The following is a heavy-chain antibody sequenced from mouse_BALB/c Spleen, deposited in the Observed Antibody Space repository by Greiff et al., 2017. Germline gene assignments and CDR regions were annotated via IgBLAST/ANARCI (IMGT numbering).Heavy chain of an antibody. J-gene: IGHJ3*01. CDR1: GFTFSSFG. V-gene: IGHV5-17*02. CDR3: ARGGNYVGFAY. CDR2: ISSGSSTI. Sequence: EVQLMESGGGLVQPGGSRKLSCAASGFTFSSFGMHWVRQAPEKGLEWVAYISSGSSTIYYADTVKGRFTISRDNPKNTLFLQMTSLRSEDTAMYYCARGGNYVGFAYWGQGTLVTVSA. D-gene: IGHD2-1*01.